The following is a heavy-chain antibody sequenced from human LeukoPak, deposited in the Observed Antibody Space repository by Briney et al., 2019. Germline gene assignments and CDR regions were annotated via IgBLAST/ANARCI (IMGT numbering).Heavy chain of an antibody. CDR1: GFTFSSYG. Sequence: PGRSLRLSCAASGFTFSSYGMHWVRQAPGKGLEWVAVISYDGSNKYYADSVKGRFTISRDNSKNTLYLQMNSLRAEDTAVYYCAKDRCSSGLYFDYWGQGTLVTVSS. CDR2: ISYDGSNK. J-gene: IGHJ4*02. CDR3: AKDRCSSGLYFDY. V-gene: IGHV3-30*18. D-gene: IGHD6-19*01.